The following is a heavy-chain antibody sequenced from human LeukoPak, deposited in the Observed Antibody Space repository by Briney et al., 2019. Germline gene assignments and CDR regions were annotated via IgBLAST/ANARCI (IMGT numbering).Heavy chain of an antibody. J-gene: IGHJ5*02. Sequence: PGGSLRLSCAASGFTFSSYSMNWVRQAPGKGLEWVSSISSSSSYIYYADSLKGRFTISRDNAKNTLYLQMNGLRAEDTAVYYCARDRMAGSYWGERWFDPWGQGTLVTVSS. V-gene: IGHV3-21*01. CDR2: ISSSSSYI. CDR3: ARDRMAGSYWGERWFDP. D-gene: IGHD3-10*01. CDR1: GFTFSSYS.